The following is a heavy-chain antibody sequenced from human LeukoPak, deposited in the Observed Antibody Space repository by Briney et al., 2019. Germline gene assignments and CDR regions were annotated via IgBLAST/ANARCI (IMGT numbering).Heavy chain of an antibody. D-gene: IGHD3-10*01. V-gene: IGHV4-59*01. CDR3: ARASLLWFGELTS. J-gene: IGHJ4*02. CDR2: IYYSGST. CDR1: GGSISSYY. Sequence: SETLSPTCTVSGGSISSYYWSWIRQPPGKGLEWIGYIYYSGSTNYNPSLKSRVTISVDTSKNQFSLKLSSVTAADTAVYYCARASLLWFGELTSWGQGTLVTVSS.